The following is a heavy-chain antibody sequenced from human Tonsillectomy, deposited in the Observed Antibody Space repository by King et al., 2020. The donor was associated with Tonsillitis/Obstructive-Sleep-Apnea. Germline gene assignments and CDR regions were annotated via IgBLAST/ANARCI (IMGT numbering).Heavy chain of an antibody. D-gene: IGHD1-26*01. J-gene: IGHJ3*02. CDR3: ARHKDGIVGGAGAFDI. Sequence: VQLVESGAEVKKPGESLRISCKGSGYSFTSSGYSFTSYWISWVRQMPGKGLEWMGRIDPSDSYTNYSPSFQGHVTISADKSISTAYMQWSSLKASDTAMYYCARHKDGIVGGAGAFDIWGQGTMVTVSS. CDR1: GYSFTSSGYSFTSYW. CDR2: IDPSDSYT. V-gene: IGHV5-10-1*03.